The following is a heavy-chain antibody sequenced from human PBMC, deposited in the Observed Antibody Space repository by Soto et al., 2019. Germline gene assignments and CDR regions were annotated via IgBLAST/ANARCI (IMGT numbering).Heavy chain of an antibody. CDR2: IIPLFGTA. D-gene: IGHD2-21*02. Sequence: QVYLVQSGAEVKKPGSSVKISCKASGGIFSSNTINWVRQSAGQGLEWMGGIIPLFGTANYAEKFQGRVTINAEKSTKTEYIELTSLRSEDTAVYYCASKAACGGDCYAFDSWGQGTLVTVSS. V-gene: IGHV1-69*06. CDR1: GGIFSSNT. J-gene: IGHJ4*02. CDR3: ASKAACGGDCYAFDS.